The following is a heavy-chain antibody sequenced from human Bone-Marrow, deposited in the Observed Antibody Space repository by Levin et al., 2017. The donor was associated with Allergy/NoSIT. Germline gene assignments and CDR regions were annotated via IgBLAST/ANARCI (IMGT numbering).Heavy chain of an antibody. CDR1: GGSFSGYY. D-gene: IGHD3-9*01. CDR2: INHSGST. V-gene: IGHV4-34*01. Sequence: KPGGSLRLSCAVYGGSFSGYYWSWIRQPPGKGLEWIGEINHSGSTNYNPSLKSRVTISVDTSKNQFSLKLSSVTAADTAVYYCARGLVLTVLRYFDWLLWVIRIYWYFDLWGRGTLVTVSS. CDR3: ARGLVLTVLRYFDWLLWVIRIYWYFDL. J-gene: IGHJ2*01.